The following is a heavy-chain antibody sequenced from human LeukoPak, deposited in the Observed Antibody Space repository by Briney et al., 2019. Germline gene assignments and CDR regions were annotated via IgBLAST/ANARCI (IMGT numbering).Heavy chain of an antibody. D-gene: IGHD6-13*01. Sequence: GGSLRLSCVASGFTFSNYGIHWVRQAPGKGLEWFSCISSSGSFIYYADSVKGRFTTSRDNAKNSLYLQMNSLRAEDTAVYYCVRDLAGAGDLDAWGQGTLVTVSS. J-gene: IGHJ5*02. CDR1: GFTFSNYG. CDR2: ISSSGSFI. V-gene: IGHV3-21*01. CDR3: VRDLAGAGDLDA.